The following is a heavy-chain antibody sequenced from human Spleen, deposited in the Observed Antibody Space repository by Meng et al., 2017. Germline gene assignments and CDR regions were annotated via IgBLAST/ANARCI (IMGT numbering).Heavy chain of an antibody. Sequence: QVQLVESGGGVVQPGTSLRLSCAASGFTPRSYGMHWVRQAPGKGLEWVAVIWYDGSNKYYGDFVKGRFTISRDYSKNMLYLQMNSLRAEDTAVYYCARGYYITVPDYWDQGTLVTVSS. J-gene: IGHJ4*02. CDR3: ARGYYITVPDY. CDR1: GFTPRSYG. CDR2: IWYDGSNK. D-gene: IGHD2/OR15-2a*01. V-gene: IGHV3-33*01.